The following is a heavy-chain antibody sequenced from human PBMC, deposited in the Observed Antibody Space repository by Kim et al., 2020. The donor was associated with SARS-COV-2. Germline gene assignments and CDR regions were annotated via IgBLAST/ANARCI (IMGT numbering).Heavy chain of an antibody. Sequence: GGSLRLSCAASGFTFSSYAMSWVRQAPGKGLEWVSVIYSGGSSTSFAASVKGRFTISRDNSKNTLYLQMNSLRAEDTAIYYCARIGVVGLTFGWFDPWG. D-gene: IGHD3-16*01. J-gene: IGHJ5*02. CDR1: GFTFSSYA. CDR3: ARIGVVGLTFGWFDP. CDR2: IYSGGSST. V-gene: IGHV3-23*03.